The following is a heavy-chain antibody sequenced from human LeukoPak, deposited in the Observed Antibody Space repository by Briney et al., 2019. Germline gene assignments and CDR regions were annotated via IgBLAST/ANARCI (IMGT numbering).Heavy chain of an antibody. J-gene: IGHJ4*02. Sequence: GASVKVSCKASGYTFTGYYMHWVRQAPGQGLEWMGWINPSSGGTNYAQKFQGRVTMTRDTSISTAYMELSRLRSDDTAVYYCARGGLLGDSSGCIDDYWGQGTLVTVSS. D-gene: IGHD6-19*01. CDR1: GYTFTGYY. CDR3: ARGGLLGDSSGCIDDY. CDR2: INPSSGGT. V-gene: IGHV1-2*02.